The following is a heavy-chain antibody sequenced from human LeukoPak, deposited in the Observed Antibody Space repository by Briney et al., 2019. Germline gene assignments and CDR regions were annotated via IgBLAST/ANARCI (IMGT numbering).Heavy chain of an antibody. CDR2: IWYDGSNK. CDR1: GFTFSSYG. V-gene: IGHV3-33*08. D-gene: IGHD3-16*02. Sequence: GGSLRLSCAASGFTFSSYGMHWVRQAPGKGLEWVAVIWYDGSNKYYADSVKGRFTISRDNSKNTLYLQMNSLRAEDTAVYYCARVVNSYYFDYWGQGTLVTVSS. CDR3: ARVVNSYYFDY. J-gene: IGHJ4*02.